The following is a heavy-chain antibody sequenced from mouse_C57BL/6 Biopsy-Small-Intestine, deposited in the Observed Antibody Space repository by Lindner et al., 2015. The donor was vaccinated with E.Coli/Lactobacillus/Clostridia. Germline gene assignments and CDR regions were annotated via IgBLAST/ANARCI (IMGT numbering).Heavy chain of an antibody. J-gene: IGHJ4*01. CDR1: GYALSNSW. D-gene: IGHD2-12*01. V-gene: IGHV1-82*01. CDR3: ARCLRSLPYYTFGRT. CDR2: IYLGDGST. Sequence: VQLQESGPELVKPGASVKISCKASGYALSNSWMNWVKQRPGKGLEWIGRIYLGDGSTNYNGKFKAKATLTADSSSSTAYMQLSSLTSEDSAVYFCARCLRSLPYYTFGRTGGQGTSVTVSS.